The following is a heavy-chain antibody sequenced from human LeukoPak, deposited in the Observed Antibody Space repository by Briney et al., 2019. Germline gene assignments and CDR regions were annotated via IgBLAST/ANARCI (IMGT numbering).Heavy chain of an antibody. CDR2: ISYDGGNK. J-gene: IGHJ4*02. D-gene: IGHD3-22*01. Sequence: GGSLRLSCAASGFTFNNYAMHWVRQAPGKGLEWVAVISYDGGNKYYADSVKGRFTISRDNSKNTLYLQMNSLRAEDTAVYYCAREWSYYDSSGKPDYWGQGTLVTVSS. V-gene: IGHV3-30-3*01. CDR1: GFTFNNYA. CDR3: AREWSYYDSSGKPDY.